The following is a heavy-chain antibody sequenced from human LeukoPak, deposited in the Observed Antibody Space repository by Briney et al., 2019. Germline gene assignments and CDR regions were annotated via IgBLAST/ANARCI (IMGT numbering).Heavy chain of an antibody. J-gene: IGHJ6*02. Sequence: GGSLRLSCAASGFTFSSYAMHWVRQAPGKGLEWVSSISSSSSYIYYADSVKGRFTISRDNAKNSLYLQMNSLRAEDTAVYYCARALGFLEWLGDYYYGMDVWGQGTTVTVSS. CDR3: ARALGFLEWLGDYYYGMDV. CDR1: GFTFSSYA. V-gene: IGHV3-21*01. CDR2: ISSSSSYI. D-gene: IGHD3-3*01.